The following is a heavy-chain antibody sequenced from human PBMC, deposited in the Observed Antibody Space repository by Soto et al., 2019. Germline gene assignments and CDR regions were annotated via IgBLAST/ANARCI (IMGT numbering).Heavy chain of an antibody. CDR1: GYSLSSYW. J-gene: IGHJ6*02. D-gene: IGHD4-4*01. CDR3: ARVGHDYSNSGMDV. Sequence: GESLKISCKGSGYSLSSYWINWVRQMPGKGLEWMGKIDPSDSRTTYSPSFQGNVTISVDKSISTAYLQWSSLKASDTAMYYCARVGHDYSNSGMDVWGQGTTVTVSS. V-gene: IGHV5-10-1*01. CDR2: IDPSDSRT.